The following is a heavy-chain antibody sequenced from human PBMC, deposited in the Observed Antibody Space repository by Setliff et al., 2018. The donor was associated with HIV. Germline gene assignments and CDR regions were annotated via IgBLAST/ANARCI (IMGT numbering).Heavy chain of an antibody. CDR2: ISSDSSTI. Sequence: GGSLRLSCAASGFTFSSYSSNWVRQAPGKGLEWISYISSDSSTIYYADSVKGRFTISRDNAKNSLYLQMNSLRAEDTALYYCARDTQWLVRWASSVGAFDIWGKGTMVTVS. CDR3: ARDTQWLVRWASSVGAFDI. V-gene: IGHV3-48*01. J-gene: IGHJ3*02. CDR1: GFTFSSYS. D-gene: IGHD6-19*01.